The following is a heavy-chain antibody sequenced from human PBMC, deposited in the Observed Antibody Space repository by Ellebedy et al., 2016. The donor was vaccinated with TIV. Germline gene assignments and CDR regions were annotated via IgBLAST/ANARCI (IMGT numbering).Heavy chain of an antibody. CDR3: ATSLLYSDSSGFNF. CDR2: IFYSGNT. CDR1: GGSIRGGGYF. J-gene: IGHJ4*02. D-gene: IGHD3-22*01. Sequence: SETLSLXSTVSGGSIRGGGYFRNSIRQHPGKGLEWVGYIFYSGNTSYSPSLKSRVTMSVDTSKSQFSLKLGSVTAADTAVYYCATSLLYSDSSGFNFWGPGTLVTVSS. V-gene: IGHV4-31*03.